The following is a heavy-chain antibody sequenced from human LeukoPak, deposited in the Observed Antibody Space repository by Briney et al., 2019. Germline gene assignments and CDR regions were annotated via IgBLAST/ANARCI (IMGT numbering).Heavy chain of an antibody. CDR2: ISGSGNTI. CDR1: GFTFSSYE. J-gene: IGHJ5*02. V-gene: IGHV3-48*03. D-gene: IGHD3-16*01. Sequence: GGSLRLSCAASGFTFSSYEMNWLRQAPGEGLEGVSYISGSGNTIFYADSVKGRFTISRDNAKNSLYLQMNSLRAEDTALYYCARLPYTFSRDWFDPWGQGTLVTVSS. CDR3: ARLPYTFSRDWFDP.